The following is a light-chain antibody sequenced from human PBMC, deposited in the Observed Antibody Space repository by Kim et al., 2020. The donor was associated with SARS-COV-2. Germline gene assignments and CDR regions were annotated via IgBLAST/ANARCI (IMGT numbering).Light chain of an antibody. CDR1: NSDVGGYNY. CDR2: EVS. CDR3: SSYAGSNNVL. Sequence: QSALTQPPSASGSPGQSVTISCTGTNSDVGGYNYVSWYQQHPGKAPKLMIYEVSKRPSGVPDRFSGSKSGNTASLTVSGLQAEDEADYYCSSYAGSNNVLFGGGTQLTVL. J-gene: IGLJ2*01. V-gene: IGLV2-8*01.